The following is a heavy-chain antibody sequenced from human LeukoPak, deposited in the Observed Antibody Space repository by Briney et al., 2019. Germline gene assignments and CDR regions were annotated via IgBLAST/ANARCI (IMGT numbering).Heavy chain of an antibody. CDR2: IYYSGST. CDR1: GGSISSSSYY. Sequence: SETLSLTCTVSGGSISSSSYYWGWLRQPPGKGLEWIGSIYYSGSTYYNPSLKSRVTISVDTSKNQFSLKLSPVTAADMAVYYCARTRYYYNSRSYGAPYYFDYWGQGTLVTVSS. V-gene: IGHV4-39*07. CDR3: ARTRYYYNSRSYGAPYYFDY. D-gene: IGHD3-10*01. J-gene: IGHJ4*02.